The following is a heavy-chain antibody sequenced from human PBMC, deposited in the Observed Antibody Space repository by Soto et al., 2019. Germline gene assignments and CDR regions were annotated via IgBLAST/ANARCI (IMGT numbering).Heavy chain of an antibody. CDR1: GGSISSGTYS. Sequence: QLQLQDSGSGLVKPSQTLSLTCAVSGGSISSGTYSWSWIRQPPGEGLEWIGYIFHSGHTYYNPSIKSRVTLSIDTSKIQCSLMLSSVTAAATAVYYFVRDEDYYDSAGYWTIWGQGTMVSGSS. J-gene: IGHJ3*02. D-gene: IGHD3-22*01. CDR3: VRDEDYYDSAGYWTI. CDR2: IFHSGHT. V-gene: IGHV4-30-2*01.